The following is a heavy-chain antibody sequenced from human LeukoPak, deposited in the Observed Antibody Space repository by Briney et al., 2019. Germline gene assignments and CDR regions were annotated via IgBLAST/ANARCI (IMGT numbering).Heavy chain of an antibody. Sequence: ASVNVSCKVSGYTLTELSMHWVRQAPGKGLDWMGGFDPEDGETIYAQKFQGRVTMTEDTSTDTAYMELRSLRSEDTAVYYCATEGTAAAGTIDYWGQGTLFNVSS. D-gene: IGHD6-13*01. CDR3: ATEGTAAAGTIDY. CDR1: GYTLTELS. V-gene: IGHV1-24*01. J-gene: IGHJ4*02. CDR2: FDPEDGET.